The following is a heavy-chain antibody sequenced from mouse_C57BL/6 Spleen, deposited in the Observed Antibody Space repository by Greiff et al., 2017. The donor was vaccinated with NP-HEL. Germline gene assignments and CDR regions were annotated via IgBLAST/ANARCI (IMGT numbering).Heavy chain of an antibody. CDR3: ARGGFDY. CDR1: GYTFTSYW. J-gene: IGHJ2*01. V-gene: IGHV1-64*01. CDR2: IHPNSGST. Sequence: QVHVKQPGAELVKPGASVKLSCKASGYTFTSYWMHWVKQRPGQGLEWIGMIHPNSGSTNYNEKFKSKATLTVDKSSSTAYMQLISLTSEDSAVYYCARGGFDYWGQGTTLTVSS.